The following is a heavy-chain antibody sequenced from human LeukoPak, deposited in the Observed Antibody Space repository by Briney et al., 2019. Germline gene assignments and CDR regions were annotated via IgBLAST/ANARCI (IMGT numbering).Heavy chain of an antibody. J-gene: IGHJ4*02. V-gene: IGHV3-48*03. Sequence: GGSLRLSCAASGFTFSTYDMSWVRQAPGKGLEWVSFISNSGNIIKYADSVQGRFTISRDNSKNSLYLQMNSLRTEDTGFYYCGKDMGPRGVGATPHYWGQGTLVTVSS. CDR2: ISNSGNII. D-gene: IGHD1-26*01. CDR3: GKDMGPRGVGATPHY. CDR1: GFTFSTYD.